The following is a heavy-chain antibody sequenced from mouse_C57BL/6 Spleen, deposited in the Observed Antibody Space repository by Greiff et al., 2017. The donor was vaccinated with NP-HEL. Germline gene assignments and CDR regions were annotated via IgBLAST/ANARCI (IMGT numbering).Heavy chain of an antibody. CDR3: ARSRGYGNYGWYFDV. CDR1: GYTFTSYW. Sequence: QVHVKQPGTELVKPGASVKLSCKASGYTFTSYWMHWVKQRPGQGLEWIGNINPSNGGTNYTEKFKSKATLTVDKSSSTAYMQLSSLTSEDSAVYYCARSRGYGNYGWYFDVWGTGTTVTVSS. J-gene: IGHJ1*03. D-gene: IGHD2-1*01. V-gene: IGHV1-53*01. CDR2: INPSNGGT.